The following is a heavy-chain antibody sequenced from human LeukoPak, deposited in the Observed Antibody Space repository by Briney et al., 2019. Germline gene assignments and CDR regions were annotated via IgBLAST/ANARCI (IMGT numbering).Heavy chain of an antibody. V-gene: IGHV4-59*01. CDR1: GGSISSYY. J-gene: IGHJ4*02. CDR2: IYYSGST. D-gene: IGHD1-26*01. Sequence: KPSETLSLTCTVSGGSISSYYWSWIRQPPGKGLEWIGYIYYSGSTNYNPSLKSRVTISVDTSKNQFSLKLSSVTAADTAVYYCARDRMGATYWGQGTLVTVSS. CDR3: ARDRMGATY.